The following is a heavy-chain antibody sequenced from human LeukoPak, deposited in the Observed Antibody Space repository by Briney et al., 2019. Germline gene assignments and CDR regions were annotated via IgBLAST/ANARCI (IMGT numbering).Heavy chain of an antibody. V-gene: IGHV3-23*01. CDR2: ISGSGGST. Sequence: PGGSLRLSCAASGFTFSSYAMSWVRQAPGKGLEWVSAISGSGGSTYYADSVKGRFTISKDNSKNTLYLQMNSLKAEDTAVYYCAKEPYSGYDLHYWGQGTLVTVSS. D-gene: IGHD5-12*01. J-gene: IGHJ4*02. CDR1: GFTFSSYA. CDR3: AKEPYSGYDLHY.